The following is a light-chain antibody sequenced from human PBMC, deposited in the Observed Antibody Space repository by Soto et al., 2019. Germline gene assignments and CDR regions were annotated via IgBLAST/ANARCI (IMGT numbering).Light chain of an antibody. CDR1: SSDVGYYNY. CDR3: SSFTRSSTVL. Sequence: QSVLTQPASVSGSPGQSITISCTGTSSDVGYYNYVSWYQHHPGKAPKVLIYEVTNRPSGVSNRFSGSKSGNTASLAISGLQAEDEGDYYCSSFTRSSTVLFGGGTKVTVL. CDR2: EVT. V-gene: IGLV2-14*01. J-gene: IGLJ2*01.